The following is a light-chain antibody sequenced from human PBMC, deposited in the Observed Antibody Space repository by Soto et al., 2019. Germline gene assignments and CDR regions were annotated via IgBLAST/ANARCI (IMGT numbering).Light chain of an antibody. CDR3: VAWDDTLDAQV. Sequence: QSVLTQSPSASGTPGQRVTISCSGSRPIIGRNFAYWYQHVPGTAPRLLIQRNNERPSGVPDRFSGSKSGTSVSLAISGLRSDDEATYYCVAWDDTLDAQVFGGGTQLTVL. V-gene: IGLV1-47*01. J-gene: IGLJ3*02. CDR1: RPIIGRNF. CDR2: RNN.